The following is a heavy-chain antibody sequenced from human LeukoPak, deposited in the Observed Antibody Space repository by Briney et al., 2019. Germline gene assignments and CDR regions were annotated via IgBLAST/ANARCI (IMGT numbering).Heavy chain of an antibody. CDR3: AVGVYGDYENWFDP. CDR2: MNPNSGNT. V-gene: IGHV1-8*01. CDR1: GYTFTSYD. Sequence: ASVKVSCKASGYTFTSYDINWVRQATGQGLEWMGWMNPNSGNTGYAQKFQGRVTMTRNTSISTAYMELSSLRSEDTAVYYCAVGVYGDYENWFDPWGREPWSPSPQ. J-gene: IGHJ5*02. D-gene: IGHD4-17*01.